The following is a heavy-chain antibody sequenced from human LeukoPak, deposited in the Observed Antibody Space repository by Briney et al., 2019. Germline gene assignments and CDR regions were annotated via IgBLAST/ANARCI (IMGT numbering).Heavy chain of an antibody. D-gene: IGHD2-15*01. Sequence: PSETLSLTCAVYGGSFSGYYWSWIRQPPGKGLEWIGEINHSGSTNYNPSLKSRVTISVDTSKNQFSLKLSSVTAADTAVYYCAGKSGPRHYYYMDVWGKGTTVTVSS. V-gene: IGHV4-34*01. CDR2: INHSGST. CDR1: GGSFSGYY. CDR3: AGKSGPRHYYYMDV. J-gene: IGHJ6*03.